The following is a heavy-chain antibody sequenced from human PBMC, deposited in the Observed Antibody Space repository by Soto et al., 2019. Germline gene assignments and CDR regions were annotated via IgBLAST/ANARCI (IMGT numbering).Heavy chain of an antibody. D-gene: IGHD7-27*01. V-gene: IGHV3-30-3*01. Sequence: QVQLVESGGGVVQPGRSLRLSCAASGFTFSSYAMHWVRQAPGKGLEWVAVISYDGSNKYYADSVKGRFTSSRDNSKNTLYLQMNSLRAEDTAVYYCARPNRHYYYYGMDVWGQGTTVTVSS. J-gene: IGHJ6*02. CDR2: ISYDGSNK. CDR1: GFTFSSYA. CDR3: ARPNRHYYYYGMDV.